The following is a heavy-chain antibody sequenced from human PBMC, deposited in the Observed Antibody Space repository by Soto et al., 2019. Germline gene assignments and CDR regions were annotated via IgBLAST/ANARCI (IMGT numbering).Heavy chain of an antibody. CDR2: ISGDGRST. Sequence: EVQLVDSGGGLVQPGGSLRLSWAASEFTFRSYWMHWVRQSPGKGLVWVSRISGDGRSTTYADPVRGRSTISRDKAKNTLYVQMDSLRGQDIAVYYCARSLPGTYGASEHWGQGPMVSVSS. CDR1: EFTFRSYW. J-gene: IGHJ3*01. CDR3: ARSLPGTYGASEH. V-gene: IGHV3-74*01. D-gene: IGHD1-7*01.